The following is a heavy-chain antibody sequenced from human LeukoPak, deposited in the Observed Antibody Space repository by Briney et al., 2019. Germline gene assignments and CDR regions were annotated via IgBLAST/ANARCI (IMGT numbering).Heavy chain of an antibody. CDR2: INPSGGST. CDR3: ARDRGGDCYFDY. J-gene: IGHJ4*02. Sequence: ASVKVSCKASGYTFTSYYMHWVRQAPGQGLEWMGIINPSGGSTSYAQKFQGRVTMTRDTSTSTVYMELSSLRSEDTAVCYCARDRGGDCYFDYWGQGTLVTVSS. D-gene: IGHD2-21*02. CDR1: GYTFTSYY. V-gene: IGHV1-46*01.